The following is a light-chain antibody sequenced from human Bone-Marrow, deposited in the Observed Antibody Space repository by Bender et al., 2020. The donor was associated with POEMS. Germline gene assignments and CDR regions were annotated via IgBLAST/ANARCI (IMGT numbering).Light chain of an antibody. CDR1: SSDVGGYNF. CDR3: SSFTPTKSWV. J-gene: IGLJ3*02. Sequence: QSALTQPASVSGSPGQSITISCTGTSSDVGGYNFVSWYQQHPGKAPKVVIHEVNKRPSGVPDRFSGSRSGNTASLTISGLLTDDEAVYFCSSFTPTKSWVFGGGTKLTV. CDR2: EVN. V-gene: IGLV2-14*01.